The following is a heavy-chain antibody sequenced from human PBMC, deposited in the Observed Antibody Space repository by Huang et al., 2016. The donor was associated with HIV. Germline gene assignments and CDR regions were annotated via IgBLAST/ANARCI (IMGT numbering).Heavy chain of an antibody. CDR1: GFTFSSYG. D-gene: IGHD6-13*01. J-gene: IGHJ4*02. CDR2: ISYDAKTK. V-gene: IGHV3-30*18. Sequence: QVQLVESGGGVVQPGRSLRISCAASGFTFSSYGMPWVRQAPGKGLGWVGVISYDAKTKYYADSVKGRFSISRDNSKTTVYLQLNSLRLEDTAVYYCAKGGSAAAVLDFWGQGTLVTVSS. CDR3: AKGGSAAAVLDF.